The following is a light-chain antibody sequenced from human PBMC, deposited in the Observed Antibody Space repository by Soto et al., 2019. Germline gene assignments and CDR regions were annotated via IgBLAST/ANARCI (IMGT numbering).Light chain of an antibody. CDR2: GAA. Sequence: ETVMTQSPATLSVSPGERATLSCRASQSVTSNLNWYQQKPGQPPRLLIYGAAARVVGIPTRFSGSGSGTEFTLTISRLESEDFAVYYCQQYNNWPPTFGPGTRLDI. CDR1: QSVTSN. J-gene: IGKJ5*01. V-gene: IGKV3-15*01. CDR3: QQYNNWPPT.